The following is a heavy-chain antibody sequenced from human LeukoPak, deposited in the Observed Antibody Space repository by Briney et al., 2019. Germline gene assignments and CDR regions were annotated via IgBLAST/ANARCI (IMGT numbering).Heavy chain of an antibody. CDR2: ISSSSSYI. D-gene: IGHD2-2*01. V-gene: IGHV3-21*04. Sequence: PGGSLRLSCAASGFTFSSYSMNWVRQAPGKGLEWVSSISSSSSYIYYADSVKGRFTISRDNAKNSLYLQMNSLRAEDTAVYYCANPPYCSSTSCYQDAYYYYYMDVWGKGTTVTVSS. CDR1: GFTFSSYS. CDR3: ANPPYCSSTSCYQDAYYYYYMDV. J-gene: IGHJ6*03.